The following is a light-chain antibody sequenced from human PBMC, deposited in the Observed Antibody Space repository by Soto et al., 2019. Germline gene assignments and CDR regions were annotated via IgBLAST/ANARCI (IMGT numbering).Light chain of an antibody. CDR3: CSYAGSYTL. CDR2: DVS. Sequence: QSALTQPRSVSGSPGQSVTISCTGTSSDVGGYNYVSWYQQHPGKAPKLMIYDVSKRPSGVPDRFSGSKSGNTASLTISGLQAEDEPDYYCCSYAGSYTLFGGGTKLTVL. CDR1: SSDVGGYNY. V-gene: IGLV2-11*01. J-gene: IGLJ2*01.